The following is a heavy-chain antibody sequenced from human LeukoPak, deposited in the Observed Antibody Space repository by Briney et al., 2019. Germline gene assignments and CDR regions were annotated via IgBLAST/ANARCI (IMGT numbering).Heavy chain of an antibody. J-gene: IGHJ6*02. D-gene: IGHD1-14*01. V-gene: IGHV3-13*01. CDR3: ARDGGGTIGYYYYGMDV. CDR2: IGTAGDT. Sequence: GGSLRLSCAASGFTFSSYDMHWVRQTTEKSLEWVSAIGTAGDTYYPGSVKGRFTISRENAKNSLYLQMNSLRAEDTAVYYCARDGGGTIGYYYYGMDVWGQGTTVTVSS. CDR1: GFTFSSYD.